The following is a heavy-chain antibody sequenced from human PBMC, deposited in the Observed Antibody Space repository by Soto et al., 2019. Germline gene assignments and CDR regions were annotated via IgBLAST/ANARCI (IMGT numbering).Heavy chain of an antibody. CDR3: VRENTPPFLAP. CDR1: GFTLNLYG. Sequence: VESGGGVVQSGRSLTLSCESSGFTLNLYGVHWVRQIPGKGLEWVALLWYDGIRQDYAESVRGRFVISKDSSTNTIYLQRNSLRVEDTAVYFCVRENTPPFLAPWGQGTLVTVSS. J-gene: IGHJ5*02. V-gene: IGHV3-33*01. CDR2: LWYDGIRQ.